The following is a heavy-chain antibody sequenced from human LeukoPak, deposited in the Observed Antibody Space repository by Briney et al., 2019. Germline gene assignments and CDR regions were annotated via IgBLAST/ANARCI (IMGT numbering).Heavy chain of an antibody. CDR3: ARDRRYCFGGDCYSGPYFYYYMDV. D-gene: IGHD2-15*01. CDR1: GYTFSNYG. CDR2: ISGYNGDT. J-gene: IGHJ6*03. V-gene: IGHV1-18*01. Sequence: GASVKVSCKASGYTFSNYGLSWVRQAPGQGLEWMGWISGYNGDTNYGQRVQGRVTMTTDTSTSTAYMELRSLRSDDTAAYYCARDRRYCFGGDCYSGPYFYYYMDVWGKGTTVTVSS.